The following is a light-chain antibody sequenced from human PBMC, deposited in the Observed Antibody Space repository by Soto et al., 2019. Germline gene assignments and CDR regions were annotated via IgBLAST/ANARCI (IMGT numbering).Light chain of an antibody. V-gene: IGLV2-14*02. J-gene: IGLJ2*01. Sequence: QSVLTQPASVSGSPGQSIAISCTGTSSDVGTYNLVSWYQQHPGKAPKLLIFEGSKRPSGVPDRFSGSKSGNTASLTISGLQAEDEADYYCCSSPGSYTSVVFGGGTKLTVL. CDR2: EGS. CDR1: SSDVGTYNL. CDR3: CSSPGSYTSVV.